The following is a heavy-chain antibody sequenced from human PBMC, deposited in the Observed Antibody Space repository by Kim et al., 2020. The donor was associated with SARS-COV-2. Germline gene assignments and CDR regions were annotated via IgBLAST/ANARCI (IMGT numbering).Heavy chain of an antibody. CDR3: AKEAVLLRFWEWFEHALDL. D-gene: IGHD3-3*01. CDR2: ISYDGSEE. V-gene: IGHV3-30*19. CDR1: GFTFSKYG. Sequence: GGSLRLSCAASGFTFSKYGMHWVRQAPGEGLEWVATISYDGSEEHYADSVKGRFTISRDNPKNTVYLQMNSLRAEDTAVYYCAKEAVLLRFWEWFEHALDLWGQGTMVTVSS. J-gene: IGHJ3*01.